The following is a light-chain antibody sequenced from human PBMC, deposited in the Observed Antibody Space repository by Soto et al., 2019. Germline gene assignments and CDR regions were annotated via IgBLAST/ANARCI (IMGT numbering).Light chain of an antibody. V-gene: IGKV1-39*01. CDR1: QSISRH. CDR3: QQSYSAPLT. CDR2: GAS. J-gene: IGKJ4*01. Sequence: DIQMTQSPSSLSASVGDRVTITCRASQSISRHLNWYQQKPGKAPKLLISGASSLQGGVPSRISGSGSGTDFALTISSLQAEDFATYYCQQSYSAPLTFGGGTKVDIK.